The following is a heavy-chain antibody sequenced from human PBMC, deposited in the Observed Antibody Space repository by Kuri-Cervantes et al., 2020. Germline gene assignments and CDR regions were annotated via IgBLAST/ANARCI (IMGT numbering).Heavy chain of an antibody. CDR2: MSYDGSNK. Sequence: GGSLRLSCAASGFTFSDYGLHWVRQAPGKGLQWVAVMSYDGSNKYYADSVKGRFSISRDNSKNTLYLQMNSLTAEDTAVYYCARGGVGATYWGQGTLVTVSS. V-gene: IGHV3-30-3*01. D-gene: IGHD1-26*01. CDR3: ARGGVGATY. CDR1: GFTFSDYG. J-gene: IGHJ4*02.